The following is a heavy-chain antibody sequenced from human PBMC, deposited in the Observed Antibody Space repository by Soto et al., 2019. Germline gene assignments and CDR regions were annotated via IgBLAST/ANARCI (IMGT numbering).Heavy chain of an antibody. V-gene: IGHV4-39*01. CDR2: IYYSGST. CDR1: GGSISSSSYY. J-gene: IGHJ4*02. D-gene: IGHD3-10*01. CDR3: ANTDYYGSGSFDY. Sequence: EALSLTCTVSGGSISSSSYYWGWIRQPPGKGLEWIGSIYYSGSTYYNPSLKSRVTISVDTSKNQFSLKLSSVTAADTAVYYCANTDYYGSGSFDYWGQGTLVTVLL.